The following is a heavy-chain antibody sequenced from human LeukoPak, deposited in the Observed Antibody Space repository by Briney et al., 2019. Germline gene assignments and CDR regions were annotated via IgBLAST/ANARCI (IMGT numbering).Heavy chain of an antibody. D-gene: IGHD3-16*02. CDR1: GGSISSYY. J-gene: IGHJ4*02. CDR3: ARGGRDYVWGSYRRPVDY. V-gene: IGHV4-34*01. Sequence: SETLSLTCTVSGGSISSYYWSWIRQPPGKGLEWIGEINHSGSTNYNPSLKSRVTISVDTSKNQFSLKLSSVTAADTAVYYRARGGRDYVWGSYRRPVDYWGQGTLVTVSS. CDR2: INHSGST.